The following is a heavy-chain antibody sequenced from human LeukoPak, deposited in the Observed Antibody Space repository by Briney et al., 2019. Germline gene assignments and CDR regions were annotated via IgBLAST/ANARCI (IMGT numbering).Heavy chain of an antibody. J-gene: IGHJ4*02. D-gene: IGHD1-26*01. CDR3: ARGLGWELHSDYFDY. Sequence: ASVKVSCKASGYTLTSYDINWVRQATGQGLEWMGWMNPNSGNTGYAQKFQGRVTITRNTSISTAYMELSSLRSEDTAVYYCARGLGWELHSDYFDYWGQGTLVTVSS. V-gene: IGHV1-8*03. CDR2: MNPNSGNT. CDR1: GYTLTSYD.